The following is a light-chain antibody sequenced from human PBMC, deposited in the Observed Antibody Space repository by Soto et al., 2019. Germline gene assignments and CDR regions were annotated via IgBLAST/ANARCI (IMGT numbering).Light chain of an antibody. CDR1: QSISSG. V-gene: IGKV1-5*03. J-gene: IGKJ1*01. CDR3: QHRRT. CDR2: KAS. Sequence: DIQMTQSPSTLSASVGDRGTITCRASQSISSGLAWYQQKPGKAPKLLIYKASSLESGVPSRFSGSGSGTEFTLTSSRLQPDDFATYYCQHRRTFGQGTKVEIK.